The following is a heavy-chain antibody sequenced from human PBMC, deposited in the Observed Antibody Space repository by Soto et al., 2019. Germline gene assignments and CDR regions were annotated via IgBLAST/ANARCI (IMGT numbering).Heavy chain of an antibody. J-gene: IGHJ5*02. Sequence: KTSETLSLTCAVSGGSISSGGYSWSWIRQPPGKGLEWIGYIYHSGSTYYNPSLKSRVTISVDRSKNQFSLKLSSVTAADTAVYYCARARGHNWNDSEFLWFDPWGQGTLVTVSS. CDR3: ARARGHNWNDSEFLWFDP. D-gene: IGHD1-20*01. CDR1: GGSISSGGYS. CDR2: IYHSGST. V-gene: IGHV4-30-2*01.